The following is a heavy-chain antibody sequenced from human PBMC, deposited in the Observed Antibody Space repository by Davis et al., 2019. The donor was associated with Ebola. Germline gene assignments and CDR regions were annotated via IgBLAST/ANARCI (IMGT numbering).Heavy chain of an antibody. D-gene: IGHD5/OR15-5a*01. CDR2: INHSGST. CDR3: ARGKVLAFDI. CDR1: GGSFSGYY. V-gene: IGHV4-34*01. Sequence: PSETLSLTCAVYGGSFSGYYWSWIRQPPGKGLEWIGEINHSGSTNYNPSLKSRVTISVDTSKNQFSLKLSSVTAADTAVYYCARGKVLAFDIWGQGTMVTVSS. J-gene: IGHJ3*02.